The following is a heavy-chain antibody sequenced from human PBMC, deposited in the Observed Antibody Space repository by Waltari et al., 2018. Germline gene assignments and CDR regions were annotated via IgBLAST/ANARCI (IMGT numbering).Heavy chain of an antibody. CDR3: ARETIEYSSSVLGPYYYYMDV. D-gene: IGHD6-6*01. V-gene: IGHV4-59*01. Sequence: QVQLQESGPGLVKPSETLSLTCTVSGGSISSYYWSWIRQPPGKGLEWIGYIYYSGSTNYNPSLKSRVAISVDTSKNQFSLKLSSVTAADTAAYYCARETIEYSSSVLGPYYYYMDVWGKGTTVTISS. CDR2: IYYSGST. J-gene: IGHJ6*03. CDR1: GGSISSYY.